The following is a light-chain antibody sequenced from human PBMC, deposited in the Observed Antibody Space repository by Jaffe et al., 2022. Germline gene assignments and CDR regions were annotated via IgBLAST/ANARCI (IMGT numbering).Light chain of an antibody. CDR1: QSILYSSNNKNY. J-gene: IGKJ2*01. V-gene: IGKV4-1*01. CDR3: QQYYGEPPYT. CDR2: WAS. Sequence: DIVLTQSPDSLAVSPGERATINCKSSQSILYSSNNKNYLAWYQQKPGQPPKLLINWASAREFGVPDRFSGSGSGTDFTLTISSLQAEDVAVYYCQQYYGEPPYTFGQGTKLEIK.